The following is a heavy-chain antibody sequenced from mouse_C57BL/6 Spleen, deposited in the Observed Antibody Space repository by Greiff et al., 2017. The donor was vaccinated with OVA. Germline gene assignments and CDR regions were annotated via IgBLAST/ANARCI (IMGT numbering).Heavy chain of an antibody. J-gene: IGHJ2*01. CDR3: ARITGVYYFDY. Sequence: EVMLVESEGGLVQPGSSMKLSCTASGFTFSDYYMAWVRQVPEKGLEWVANINYDGSSTYYLDSLKSRFIISRDNAKNILYLQMSSLKSEDTATYYCARITGVYYFDYWGQVTTLTVSS. D-gene: IGHD4-1*01. CDR2: INYDGSST. V-gene: IGHV5-16*01. CDR1: GFTFSDYY.